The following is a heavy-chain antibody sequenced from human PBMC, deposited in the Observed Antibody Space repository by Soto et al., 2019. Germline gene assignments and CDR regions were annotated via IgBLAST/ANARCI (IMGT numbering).Heavy chain of an antibody. J-gene: IGHJ6*02. CDR3: ARGDYDILTGYTPHYGMDV. Sequence: QVQLQESGPGLVKPSETLSLTCTVSGGSISSYYWSWIRQPPGKGLEWIGYIYYSGSTNYNPSLKSRVPISVDTSKNQFSLKLSSVTAADTAVYYCARGDYDILTGYTPHYGMDVWGQGTTVTVSS. V-gene: IGHV4-59*01. D-gene: IGHD3-9*01. CDR1: GGSISSYY. CDR2: IYYSGST.